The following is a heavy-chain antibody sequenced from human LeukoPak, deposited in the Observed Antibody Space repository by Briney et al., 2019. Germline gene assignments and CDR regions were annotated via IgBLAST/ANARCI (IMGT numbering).Heavy chain of an antibody. V-gene: IGHV3-30*18. CDR2: ISYDGNEN. Sequence: GRSLRLSCAASGFTLSNYGMHWVRQAPGKGLKWVAVISYDGNENYYADSVKGRFTISRDKSKNTLYLQMNSLRAEDTAVYYCAKDRYSSSWYYFDYWGQGTLVTVSS. CDR3: AKDRYSSSWYYFDY. D-gene: IGHD6-13*01. J-gene: IGHJ4*02. CDR1: GFTLSNYG.